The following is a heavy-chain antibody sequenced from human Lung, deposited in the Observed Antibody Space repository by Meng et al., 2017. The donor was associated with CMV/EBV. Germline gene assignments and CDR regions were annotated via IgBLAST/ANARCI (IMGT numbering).Heavy chain of an antibody. CDR2: ISTSATNL. CDR3: ARDRGYLWKETYGYCDMDV. CDR1: GFTFSGYN. V-gene: IGHV3-21*01. J-gene: IGHJ6*02. Sequence: GGSXRLXXVASGFTFSGYNMHWVRQAPGKGLEWVSSISTSATNLYYADSVKGRFTISRVNSKNTLSLQMNSLRAEDTAVYYCARDRGYLWKETYGYCDMDVWGRGXTVTVSS. D-gene: IGHD5-18*01.